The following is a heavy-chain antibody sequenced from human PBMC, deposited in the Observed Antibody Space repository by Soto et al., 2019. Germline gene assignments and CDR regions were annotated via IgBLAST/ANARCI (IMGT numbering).Heavy chain of an antibody. J-gene: IGHJ5*02. V-gene: IGHV1-18*01. CDR1: GYTFTSYG. Sequence: ASVKVSCKASGYTFTSYGISWVRQAPGQGLEWMGWISAYNGNTNYAQKLQGRVTMTTDTSTSTAYMELRSLRSDDTAVYYCASSLGYDSSGYYYGWFDPWGQGTLVTVSS. D-gene: IGHD3-22*01. CDR2: ISAYNGNT. CDR3: ASSLGYDSSGYYYGWFDP.